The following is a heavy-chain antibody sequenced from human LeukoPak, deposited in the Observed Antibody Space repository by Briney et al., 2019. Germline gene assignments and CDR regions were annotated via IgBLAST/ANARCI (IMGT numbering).Heavy chain of an antibody. Sequence: SGPTLVNPTQTLTLTCTFSGFSLSTSGMRVSWIRQPPGKALEWLARIDWGDDKFYSTSLKTRLTISKDTSKNQVVLTMTNMDPVDTATYYCARTNIRDGYNFDWGQGTLVTVSS. CDR1: GFSLSTSGMR. D-gene: IGHD5-24*01. J-gene: IGHJ4*02. CDR3: ARTNIRDGYNFD. CDR2: IDWGDDK. V-gene: IGHV2-70*04.